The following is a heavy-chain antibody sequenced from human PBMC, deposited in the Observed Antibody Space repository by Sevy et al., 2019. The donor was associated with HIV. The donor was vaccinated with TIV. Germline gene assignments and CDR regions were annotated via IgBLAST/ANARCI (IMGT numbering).Heavy chain of an antibody. D-gene: IGHD3-22*01. CDR1: GFTFSMYG. CDR2: LSCDGSNK. J-gene: IGHJ3*02. V-gene: IGHV3-30-3*01. CDR3: ARGNYYDSSGHYSKAFDI. Sequence: GGSLRLSCGASGFTFSMYGIHWVRQAPGKGLEWVAVLSCDGSNKYNADSVKGRFTISRDNSKNTLYLQMNSLRAEDTGLDDCARGNYYDSSGHYSKAFDIWGQGTMVTVSS.